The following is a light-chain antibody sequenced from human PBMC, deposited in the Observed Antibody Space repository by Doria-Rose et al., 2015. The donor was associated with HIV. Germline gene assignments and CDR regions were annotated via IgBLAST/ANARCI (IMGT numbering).Light chain of an antibody. CDR3: NSYTTSSTHNYV. J-gene: IGLJ1*01. CDR2: DVS. Sequence: QSALIQPASVSGSPGQSITISCTGTSSDVGGFGYVSWYQQHPGKAPKLMIYDVSNRPSGVSNRFSGSKSGDTASLIISGLQAEDEADYYCNSYTTSSTHNYVFGTGTKVTGL. CDR1: SSDVGGFGY. V-gene: IGLV2-14*03.